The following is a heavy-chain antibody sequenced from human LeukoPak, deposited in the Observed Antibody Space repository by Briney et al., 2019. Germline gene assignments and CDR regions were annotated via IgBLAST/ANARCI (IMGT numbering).Heavy chain of an antibody. D-gene: IGHD2-21*01. CDR3: ARGIAYYYGMDV. Sequence: GGSLRLSCVASGFTFNTYAMNWVRQAPDKGLEWVSTIDRSGNHMHYADSLKGRFTISRDNAKNSVYLQMNSLTADDTAVYYCARGIAYYYGMDVWGQGTTVSVSS. CDR1: GFTFNTYA. CDR2: IDRSGNHM. V-gene: IGHV3-21*06. J-gene: IGHJ6*02.